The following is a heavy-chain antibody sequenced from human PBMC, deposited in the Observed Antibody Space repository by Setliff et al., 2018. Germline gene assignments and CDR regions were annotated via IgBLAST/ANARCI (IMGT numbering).Heavy chain of an antibody. CDR2: IGDYNGNT. CDR3: ARGPVDFVVVPAAAVFDF. V-gene: IGHV1-18*01. J-gene: IGHJ4*02. Sequence: ASVKVSCKASGYIFTKYGINWVRQAPGQGLEWMGWIGDYNGNTLHAQNFQGRLTVTTXXXTXTXXXXXXXXXXXXTAVYYCARGPVDFVVVPAAAVFDFWGQGTLVTVSS. D-gene: IGHD2-2*03. CDR1: GYIFTKYG.